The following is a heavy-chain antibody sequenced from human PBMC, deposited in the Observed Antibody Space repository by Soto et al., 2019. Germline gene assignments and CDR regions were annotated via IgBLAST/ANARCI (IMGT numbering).Heavy chain of an antibody. CDR3: ARDGGYGMDV. CDR1: GFTFSSYA. CDR2: ISYDGSNK. V-gene: IGHV3-30-3*01. Sequence: HPGGSLRLSCAASGFTFSSYAMHWVRQAPGKGLEWVAVISYDGSNKYYADSVKGRFTISRDNSKNTLYLQMNSLRAEDTAVYYCARDGGYGMDVWGQGTTVTVSS. J-gene: IGHJ6*02.